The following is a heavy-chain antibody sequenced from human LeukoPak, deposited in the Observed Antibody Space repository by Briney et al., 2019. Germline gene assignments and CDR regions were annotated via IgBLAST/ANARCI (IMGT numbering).Heavy chain of an antibody. CDR2: MYYTGST. Sequence: TSETLSLTCSVSGGFISNYYWSWIRQPPGKGLEWIGYMYYTGSTNYNPSLKSRVTISVDTSKNQFSLKLSSVTAADTAVYYCAKDQGGSYDYWGQGTLVTVSS. CDR1: GGFISNYY. V-gene: IGHV4-59*01. J-gene: IGHJ4*02. CDR3: AKDQGGSYDY. D-gene: IGHD1-26*01.